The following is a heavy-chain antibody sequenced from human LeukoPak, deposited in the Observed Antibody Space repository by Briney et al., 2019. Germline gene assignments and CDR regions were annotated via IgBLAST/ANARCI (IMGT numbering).Heavy chain of an antibody. CDR3: ARGPGYRSSWYRFDP. D-gene: IGHD6-13*01. CDR1: GGSISSYY. CDR2: IYYSGST. J-gene: IGHJ5*02. V-gene: IGHV4-59*01. Sequence: SETLSLTCTVSGGSISSYYWSWIRQPPGKGLEWIGYIYYSGSTNYNPSLKSRVTISVDTSKNQFSLKLSSVTAADTAVYYCARGPGYRSSWYRFDPWGQGTLVTVSS.